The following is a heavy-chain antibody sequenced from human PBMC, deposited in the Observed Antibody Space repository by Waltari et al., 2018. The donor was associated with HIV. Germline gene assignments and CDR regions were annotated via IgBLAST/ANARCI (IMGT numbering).Heavy chain of an antibody. CDR2: ISFDGRNK. Sequence: QVHLEESGGGVVQPGGSLRLSCAASDFTFSTYAMYWVRQAPGKGLEWVTTISFDGRNKYYIDSVKGRFTISRDNSKNTLYLQMNNLRPEDTAVYYCAKHRHPYKEGNTYFDFWGQGTLVTVSS. D-gene: IGHD1-20*01. J-gene: IGHJ4*02. V-gene: IGHV3-30*18. CDR3: AKHRHPYKEGNTYFDF. CDR1: DFTFSTYA.